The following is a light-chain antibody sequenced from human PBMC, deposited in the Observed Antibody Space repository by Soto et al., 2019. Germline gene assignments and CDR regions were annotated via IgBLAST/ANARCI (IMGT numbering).Light chain of an antibody. J-gene: IGKJ1*01. CDR2: AAS. CDR1: QSISTS. CDR3: QQSYSAPPWT. Sequence: DIQMTQSPSSLSASVGDRVTITCRASQSISTSLNWYQQKAGKAPKLLIYAASSLQSGVPSRFSGSGSGKDFTLTISSLQPEDFATYYCQQSYSAPPWTFGQGTKVEIK. V-gene: IGKV1-39*01.